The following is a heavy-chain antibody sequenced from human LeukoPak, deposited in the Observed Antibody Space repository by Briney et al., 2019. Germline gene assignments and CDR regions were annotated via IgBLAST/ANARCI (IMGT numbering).Heavy chain of an antibody. CDR3: AKDRGYSSSSGYYYMDV. D-gene: IGHD6-6*01. Sequence: PGGSLRLSCAASGFTFSSYGMHWVRQALGKGLEWVAFIRYDGSNKYYADSVKGRFTISRDNSKNTLYLQMNSLRAEDTAVYYCAKDRGYSSSSGYYYMDVWGKGTTVTVSS. V-gene: IGHV3-30*02. CDR1: GFTFSSYG. J-gene: IGHJ6*03. CDR2: IRYDGSNK.